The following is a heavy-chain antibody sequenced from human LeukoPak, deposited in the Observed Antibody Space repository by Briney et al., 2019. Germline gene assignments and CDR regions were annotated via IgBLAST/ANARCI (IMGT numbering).Heavy chain of an antibody. Sequence: PGGSLRLSCAVSGFTFSSYAMHWVRQAPGKGLEWVAVISYDGSNKYYADSVKGRFTISRDNSKNTLYLQMNSLRAEDTAVYYCARDDAPNMITFGGVIGLFGYWGQGTLVTVSS. CDR1: GFTFSSYA. J-gene: IGHJ4*02. V-gene: IGHV3-30*04. CDR2: ISYDGSNK. D-gene: IGHD3-16*02. CDR3: ARDDAPNMITFGGVIGLFGY.